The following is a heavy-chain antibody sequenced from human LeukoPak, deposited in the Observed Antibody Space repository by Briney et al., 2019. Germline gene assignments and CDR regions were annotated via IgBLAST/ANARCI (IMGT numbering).Heavy chain of an antibody. Sequence: ASVKVSCKASGYTFTSYGISWVRQAPGQGLEWMGWISAYNGNTNYAQKLQGRVTMTTDTSTSTAYMELRSLRSDDTAVYYCARDSSGWKAPGQLGWVWGQGTLVTVSS. CDR3: ARDSSGWKAPGQLGWV. D-gene: IGHD6-19*01. CDR2: ISAYNGNT. V-gene: IGHV1-18*01. J-gene: IGHJ4*02. CDR1: GYTFTSYG.